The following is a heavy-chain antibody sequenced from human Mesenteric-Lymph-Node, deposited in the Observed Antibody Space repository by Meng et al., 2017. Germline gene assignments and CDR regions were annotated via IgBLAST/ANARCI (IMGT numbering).Heavy chain of an antibody. D-gene: IGHD4-17*01. CDR3: ARSRMTTVTTGGHFNS. CDR2: IDEGGSRK. CDR1: EFTLNSHW. J-gene: IGHJ4*02. Sequence: GESLKISCAASEFTLNSHWMTWVRQAPGQGLEWVATIDEGGSRKFYLDSVRGRFTISIDNAKNSLYLQLNSLRAEDTAVYFCARSRMTTVTTGGHFNSWGQGTLVTVSS. V-gene: IGHV3-7*01.